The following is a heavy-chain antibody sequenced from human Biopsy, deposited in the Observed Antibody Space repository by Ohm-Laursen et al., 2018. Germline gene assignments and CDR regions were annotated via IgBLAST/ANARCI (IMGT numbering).Heavy chain of an antibody. CDR2: IWYDGTNK. CDR3: ARGLSSGWYGYFDV. Sequence: SLRLSCAASGFTFGHYAMHWVRQAPGKGLEWISLIWYDGTNKDYADSVKGRFTISRDNSKNTLYLQINTLTLEDTAFYYCARGLSSGWYGYFDVWGRGTLVTVPS. CDR1: GFTFGHYA. V-gene: IGHV3-33*04. D-gene: IGHD6-19*01. J-gene: IGHJ2*01.